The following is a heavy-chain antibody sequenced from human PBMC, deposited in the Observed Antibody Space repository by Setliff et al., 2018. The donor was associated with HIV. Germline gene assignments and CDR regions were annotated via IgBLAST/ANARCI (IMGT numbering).Heavy chain of an antibody. CDR3: ASRVYYYDSSGYLREEGFDP. CDR1: GGSISPYY. D-gene: IGHD3-22*01. J-gene: IGHJ5*02. V-gene: IGHV4-59*08. Sequence: SETLSLTCTVSGGSISPYYWSWIRQPPGKGLEWIAWISDSGTTNYNTSLKSRVTLSVDTSKNQFSLKLSSVTAADAAVYYCASRVYYYDSSGYLREEGFDPWGQGTLVTVSS. CDR2: ISDSGTT.